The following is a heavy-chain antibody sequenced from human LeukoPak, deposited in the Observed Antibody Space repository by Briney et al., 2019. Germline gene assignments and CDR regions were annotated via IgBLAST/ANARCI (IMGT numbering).Heavy chain of an antibody. Sequence: GGSLRLSCAASGFTFDDYAMHWVRQAPGKGLEWVSGISWNSGSIGYADSVKGRFTISRDNAKNSLYLQMNSLRAEDTALYYCAREARQHYYFDYWGQGTLVTVSS. CDR1: GFTFDDYA. CDR3: AREARQHYYFDY. CDR2: ISWNSGSI. V-gene: IGHV3-9*01. D-gene: IGHD1-1*01. J-gene: IGHJ4*02.